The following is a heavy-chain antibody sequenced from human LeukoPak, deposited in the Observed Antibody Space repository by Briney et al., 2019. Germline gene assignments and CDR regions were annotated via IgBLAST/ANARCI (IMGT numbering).Heavy chain of an antibody. D-gene: IGHD6-19*01. CDR3: ARHALPGYSSGWYWDY. J-gene: IGHJ4*02. V-gene: IGHV1-46*01. CDR1: GYTFTSNY. CDR2: IYPRDGST. Sequence: ASVTVSCKASGYTFTSNYIHWVRQAPGQGLEWMGMIYPRDGSTSYAQKFQGRVTVTRDTSTSTACMELSSLRSEDTAVYYCARHALPGYSSGWYWDYWGQGTLVTVSS.